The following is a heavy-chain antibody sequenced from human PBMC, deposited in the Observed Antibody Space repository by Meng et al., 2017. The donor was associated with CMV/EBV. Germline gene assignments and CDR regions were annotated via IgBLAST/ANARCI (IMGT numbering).Heavy chain of an antibody. V-gene: IGHV3-74*01. D-gene: IGHD3-10*01. CDR3: ARDPLPGGCYFDY. J-gene: IGHJ4*02. Sequence: GESLKISCAASGYTLSRYWMHWVRQAPGKGLIWVSRINSDGSDTSYADPVKGRFTISRDNAMSTLYLQMNSLRAEDTAVYYCARDPLPGGCYFDYWGQGALVTVSS. CDR2: INSDGSDT. CDR1: GYTLSRYW.